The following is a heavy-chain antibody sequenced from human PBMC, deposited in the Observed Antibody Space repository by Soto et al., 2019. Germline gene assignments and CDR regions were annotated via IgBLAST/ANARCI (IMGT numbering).Heavy chain of an antibody. V-gene: IGHV3-23*01. CDR1: GFTFSKYA. CDR2: ISGNGGST. Sequence: VGSLRLSCAASGFTFSKYAMNWVRQAPGKGLEWVSAISGNGGSTYYADSVKGRFTISRDNSKNTLYLQMNRLRAEDTAVYYCAKGHRFYYDSSGYYYPPFDYWGQGTLVNVSS. J-gene: IGHJ4*02. D-gene: IGHD3-22*01. CDR3: AKGHRFYYDSSGYYYPPFDY.